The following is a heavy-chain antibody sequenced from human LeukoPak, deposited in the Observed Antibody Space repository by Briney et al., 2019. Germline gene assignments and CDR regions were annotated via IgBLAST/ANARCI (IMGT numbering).Heavy chain of an antibody. CDR2: ISAYNGNT. V-gene: IGHV1-18*01. CDR1: GYTFTSYG. CDR3: ARARGRSLITTIDY. D-gene: IGHD3-22*01. J-gene: IGHJ4*02. Sequence: ASVKVSCKASGYTFTSYGISWVRQAPGQGLQWMGWISAYNGNTNYAQKLQGRVTMTTDTSTSTAYMELRSLRSDDTAVYYCARARGRSLITTIDYWGQGTLVTVSS.